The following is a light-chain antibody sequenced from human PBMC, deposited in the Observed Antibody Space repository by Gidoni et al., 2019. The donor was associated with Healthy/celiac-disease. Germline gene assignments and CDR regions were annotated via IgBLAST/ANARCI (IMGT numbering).Light chain of an antibody. CDR3: QQYNSYWT. Sequence: DIQMTQSPSTLSASVGDRVTITCRACQSISSWLAWYQQKPGKAPKLLTYKASSLESGVPSRFSGIGSGTEFTLTISSLQPDDFATYYCQQYNSYWTFGQGTKVEIK. V-gene: IGKV1-5*03. CDR1: QSISSW. J-gene: IGKJ1*01. CDR2: KAS.